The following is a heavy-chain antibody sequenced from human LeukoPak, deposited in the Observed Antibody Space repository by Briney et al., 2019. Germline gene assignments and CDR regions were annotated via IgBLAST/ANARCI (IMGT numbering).Heavy chain of an antibody. Sequence: ASVKVSCKASGYTFTVYYMHWVRQAPGQGLEWMGWINPNSGGTNYAQKFQGRVTMTRATSISTAYMELSRLRSDDTAVYYCARENPLVVVPAAIGDFDYWGQGTLVTVSS. CDR1: GYTFTVYY. J-gene: IGHJ4*02. CDR2: INPNSGGT. V-gene: IGHV1-2*02. D-gene: IGHD2-2*01. CDR3: ARENPLVVVPAAIGDFDY.